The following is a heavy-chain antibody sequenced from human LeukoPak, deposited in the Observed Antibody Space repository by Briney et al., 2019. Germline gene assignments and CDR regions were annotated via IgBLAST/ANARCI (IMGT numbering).Heavy chain of an antibody. CDR1: GFTFSTYW. V-gene: IGHV3-7*01. J-gene: IGHJ4*02. CDR2: IKQDGSEK. D-gene: IGHD6-13*01. Sequence: PGGSLRLSCAASGFTFSTYWMSWVRQAPGKGLEWVANIKQDGSEKYYVDSVKGRFTISRDNAKNSLYLQMNSLRAEDTAVYYCARVTHSSSWYGYRYWGQGTLVTVSS. CDR3: ARVTHSSSWYGYRY.